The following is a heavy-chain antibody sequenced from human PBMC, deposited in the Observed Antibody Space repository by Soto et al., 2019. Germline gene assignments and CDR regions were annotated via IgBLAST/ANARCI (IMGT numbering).Heavy chain of an antibody. D-gene: IGHD2-2*01. CDR2: IIPTFGTA. V-gene: IGHV1-69*13. CDR1: VYTFTSYV. CDR3: ASSIVVVPAAPGYYYYGMDV. Sequence: SSVKVSCNASVYTFTSYVIMFVRQAPGQGLEWMGGIIPTFGTANYAQKFQGRVTITADESTSTAYMELSSLRSEDTAVYYCASSIVVVPAAPGYYYYGMDVWGQGTKVTVSS. J-gene: IGHJ6*02.